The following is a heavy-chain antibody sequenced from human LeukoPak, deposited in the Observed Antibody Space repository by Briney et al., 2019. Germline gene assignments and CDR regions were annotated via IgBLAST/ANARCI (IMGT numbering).Heavy chain of an antibody. Sequence: SQTLSLTCAVSGGSISSGDYSWNWIRQPPGKGLEWIGYIYHSVSTYYNPSLKSRVTISIERSKNQFSPKLTSVTAADAALYFCARANGYYGSGIPYFDFWGQGTLVTVSS. CDR2: IYHSVST. CDR3: ARANGYYGSGIPYFDF. CDR1: GGSISSGDYS. J-gene: IGHJ4*02. D-gene: IGHD3-10*01. V-gene: IGHV4-30-2*01.